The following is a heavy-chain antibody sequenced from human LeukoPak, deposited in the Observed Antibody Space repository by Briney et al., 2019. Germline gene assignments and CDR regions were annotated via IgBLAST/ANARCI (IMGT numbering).Heavy chain of an antibody. Sequence: SETLSLTCAVYGGSFSGYYWSWIRQPPGKGLEWIGEINHSGSTNYNPSLKSRVTISVDTSKNQFSLKLSSVTAADTAVYYCARTYYDILAGYYYFDYWGQGTLVTVSS. V-gene: IGHV4-34*01. CDR3: ARTYYDILAGYYYFDY. D-gene: IGHD3-9*01. CDR1: GGSFSGYY. J-gene: IGHJ4*02. CDR2: INHSGST.